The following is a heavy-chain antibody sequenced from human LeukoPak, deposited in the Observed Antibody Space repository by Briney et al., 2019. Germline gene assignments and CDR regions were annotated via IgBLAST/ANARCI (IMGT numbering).Heavy chain of an antibody. CDR3: ARRWRDGSLDY. V-gene: IGHV5-10-1*01. D-gene: IGHD5-24*01. CDR2: IDPDDSYI. Sequence: GESLKISCKGSGYSFTTNWISWVRQMSGKGLERMGNIDPDDSYINYSPSFQGHVTLSSDKSITTAYLQWSSLKASDTAIYYCARRWRDGSLDYWGQGTLVTVSS. J-gene: IGHJ4*02. CDR1: GYSFTTNW.